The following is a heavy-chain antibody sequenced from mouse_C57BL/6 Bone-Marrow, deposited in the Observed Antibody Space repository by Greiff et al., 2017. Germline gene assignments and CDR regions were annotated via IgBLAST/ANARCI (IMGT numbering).Heavy chain of an antibody. CDR2: IHPSDSDT. CDR1: GYTFTSYW. CDR3: ALPIYYDYDRFAY. J-gene: IGHJ3*01. Sequence: VQLQQPGAELVKPGASVKVSCKASGYTFTSYWMHWVKQRPGQGLEWIGRIHPSDSDTNYNQKFKGKATLTVDKSSSTAYMQLSSLTSEDSAVYYCALPIYYDYDRFAYWGQGTLVTVSA. V-gene: IGHV1-74*01. D-gene: IGHD2-4*01.